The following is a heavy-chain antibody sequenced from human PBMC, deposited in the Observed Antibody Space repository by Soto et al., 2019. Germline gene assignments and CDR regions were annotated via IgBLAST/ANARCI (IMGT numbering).Heavy chain of an antibody. CDR3: AKEGDYYYYMDV. J-gene: IGHJ6*03. CDR2: ISWNSGSI. CDR1: GFTLEDYA. V-gene: IGHV3-9*01. Sequence: EVQLVESGGGLVRLGGSLRLPGEPLGFTLEDYAMHWVRQAPGKGLEWVSGISWNSGSIGYADSVKGRFTISRDNAKNSLYLQMNSLRAEDTALYYCAKEGDYYYYMDVWGKGTTVTVSS.